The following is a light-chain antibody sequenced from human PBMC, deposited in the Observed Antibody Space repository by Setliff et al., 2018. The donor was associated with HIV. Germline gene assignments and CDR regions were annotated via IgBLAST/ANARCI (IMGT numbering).Light chain of an antibody. V-gene: IGLV2-11*01. Sequence: QSALAQPRSVSGSPGQSVTISCTGTSSDVGGYNYVSWYQQHPGKAPKLMIYDVSKRPSGVPDRFSGPKSGNTASLTISGLRAEDEADYYCYSSAGSYTYVFGTGPKVTVL. CDR2: DVS. CDR3: YSSAGSYTYV. CDR1: SSDVGGYNY. J-gene: IGLJ1*01.